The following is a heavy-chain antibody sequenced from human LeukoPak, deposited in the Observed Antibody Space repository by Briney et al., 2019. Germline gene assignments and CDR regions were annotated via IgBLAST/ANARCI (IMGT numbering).Heavy chain of an antibody. CDR3: AKGPRERSYYFDY. CDR1: GFTFDDYA. Sequence: GGSLRLSCAASGFTFDDYAMRWVRQAPGKGLEWVSGISWNSGSICYADSVKGRFTISRDNAKNSLYLQMNSLRAEDTALYYCAKGPRERSYYFDYWGQGTLVTVSS. V-gene: IGHV3-9*01. CDR2: ISWNSGSI. J-gene: IGHJ4*02.